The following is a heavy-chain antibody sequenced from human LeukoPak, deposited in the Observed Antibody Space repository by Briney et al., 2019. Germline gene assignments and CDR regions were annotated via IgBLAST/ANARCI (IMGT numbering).Heavy chain of an antibody. Sequence: SETLSLTCAVYGGSFSGYYWSWIRQPPGKGLEWIGEINHSGSTNYNPSLKSRVTISVDTSKNQFSLKLSSVTAADTAVYYCARAAGGYCSSTSCYPIDYWGQGTLVTVSS. CDR2: INHSGST. J-gene: IGHJ4*02. D-gene: IGHD2-2*01. CDR3: ARAAGGYCSSTSCYPIDY. V-gene: IGHV4-34*09. CDR1: GGSFSGYY.